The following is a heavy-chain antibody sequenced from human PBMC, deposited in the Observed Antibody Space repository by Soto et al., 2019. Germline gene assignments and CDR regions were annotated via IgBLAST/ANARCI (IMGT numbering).Heavy chain of an antibody. J-gene: IGHJ4*02. V-gene: IGHV1-69*04. CDR1: GGTFTSYN. Sequence: SGKVSCKASGGTFTSYNISWVLQAPGQGLEWMGRIIPILGIANYAQKFQGRVTITADKSTSTAYMELSSLRSEDKAVYYCAREGKVSLHYFDYWGQGTLVTVSS. D-gene: IGHD3-10*01. CDR3: AREGKVSLHYFDY. CDR2: IIPILGIA.